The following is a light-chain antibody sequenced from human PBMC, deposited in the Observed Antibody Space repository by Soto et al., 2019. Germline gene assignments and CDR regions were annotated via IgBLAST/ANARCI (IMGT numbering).Light chain of an antibody. CDR1: SSNIGAGYD. V-gene: IGLV1-40*01. Sequence: QSVLTQPPSVSGAPGQRVTISCTGGSSNIGAGYDVHWYQQLPGTAPKLLIYGNSNRPSGVPDRFSGSKSGTSASLAITGLQAEDEADYYCQSYDSTLSGSVFGGRTKLTVL. J-gene: IGLJ2*01. CDR3: QSYDSTLSGSV. CDR2: GNS.